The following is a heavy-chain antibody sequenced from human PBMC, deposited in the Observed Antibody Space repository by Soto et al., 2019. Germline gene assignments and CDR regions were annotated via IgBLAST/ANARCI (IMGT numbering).Heavy chain of an antibody. CDR2: IYHGGRT. D-gene: IGHD2-8*01. J-gene: IGHJ4*02. Sequence: FVIMSLTCAVAEESFISHVWSWMGKKPGKGLEWIGHIYHGGRTNYSPSLRSRVTMSLDSSKNQFSLNLSSVTAADTAVYFCARDPGYCTNGVCPIFDFWGQGLLVTVSS. V-gene: IGHV4-59*11. CDR1: EESFISHV. CDR3: ARDPGYCTNGVCPIFDF.